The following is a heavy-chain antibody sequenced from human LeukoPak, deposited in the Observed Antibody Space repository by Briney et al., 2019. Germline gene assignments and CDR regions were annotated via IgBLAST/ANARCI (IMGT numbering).Heavy chain of an antibody. CDR1: GFTVSSNY. J-gene: IGHJ6*03. D-gene: IGHD3-22*01. CDR2: IYSGGST. CDR3: ASCNDSSGYSSGSIHYYYYYMDV. V-gene: IGHV3-66*02. Sequence: PGGSLRLSCAASGFTVSSNYMSWVRQAPGKGLEWVSVIYSGGSTYYADSVKGRFTISRDNSKNTLYLQMNSLRAEDTAVYYCASCNDSSGYSSGSIHYYYYYMDVWGKGTTVTVSS.